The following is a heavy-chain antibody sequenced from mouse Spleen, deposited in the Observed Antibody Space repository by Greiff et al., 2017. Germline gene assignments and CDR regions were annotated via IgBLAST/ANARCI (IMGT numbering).Heavy chain of an antibody. J-gene: IGHJ1*01. CDR3: ARHGGLLDWYFDV. CDR1: GFTFSSYA. V-gene: IGHV5-6-2*01. Sequence: EVKVEESGGGLVKPGGSLKLSCAASGFTFSSYAMSWVRQTPEKRLEWVAAINSNGGSTYYPDTVKDRFTISRDNAKNTLYLQMSSLRSEDTALYYCARHGGLLDWYFDVWGAGTTVTVSS. CDR2: INSNGGST. D-gene: IGHD2-3*01.